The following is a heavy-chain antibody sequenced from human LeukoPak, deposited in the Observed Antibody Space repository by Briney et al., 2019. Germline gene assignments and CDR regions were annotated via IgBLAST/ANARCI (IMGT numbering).Heavy chain of an antibody. CDR3: AKDFWEPFDY. Sequence: GSLRLSCAASGFTFSSYSMNWVRQAPGKGLEWVSGITNNGYSTYYADSVKGRFTISRDNSKNTLYLQMNSLGAEDTAVYYCAKDFWEPFDYWDQGTLVTVSS. J-gene: IGHJ4*02. V-gene: IGHV3-23*01. CDR2: ITNNGYST. CDR1: GFTFSSYS. D-gene: IGHD1-26*01.